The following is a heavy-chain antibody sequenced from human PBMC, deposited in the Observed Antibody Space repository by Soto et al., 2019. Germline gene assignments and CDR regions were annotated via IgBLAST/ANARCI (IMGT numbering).Heavy chain of an antibody. CDR1: GFTFSSYA. V-gene: IGHV3-23*01. CDR2: ISGSGGST. CDR3: ARLAPSVPYYGMDV. Sequence: GSLRLSCAASGFTFSSYAMSWVRQAPGKGLEWVSAISGSGGSTYYADSVKGRFTISRENAKNSLYLQMNSLRAGDTAVYYCARLAPSVPYYGMDVWGQGTTVTVSS. J-gene: IGHJ6*02. D-gene: IGHD3-10*01.